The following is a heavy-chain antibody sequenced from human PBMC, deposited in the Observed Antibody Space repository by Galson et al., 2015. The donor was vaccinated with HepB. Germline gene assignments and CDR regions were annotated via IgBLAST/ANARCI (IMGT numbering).Heavy chain of an antibody. CDR1: GFTFGDYA. CDR2: IKTKVYGGRT. D-gene: IGHD2-8*01. V-gene: IGHV3-49*03. CDR3: SRFDCSNGECPNWFDL. Sequence: SLRLSCAASGFTFGDYAMTWFRQGPGKGPEWVGFIKTKVYGGRTEYAASVKGRFIISRDDSKSIAYLQMNSLKTEDTAVYFCSRFDCSNGECPNWFDLWGQGTLVTVSS. J-gene: IGHJ5*02.